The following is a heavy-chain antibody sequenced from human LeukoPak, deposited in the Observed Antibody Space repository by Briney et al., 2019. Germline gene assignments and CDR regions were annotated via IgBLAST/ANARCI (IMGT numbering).Heavy chain of an antibody. J-gene: IGHJ4*02. D-gene: IGHD3-10*01. CDR1: GFSISSGGYS. Sequence: SSQTLSLTCAVSGFSISSGGYSRRWIRQPPGKVLEWIAYIYHSGCTYYNPARKSLVTISVDRSKNQFSLKLSTVTAADTAVYYCARARITMVRGVITCNYFDYWGQGTLVTVSS. CDR2: IYHSGCT. V-gene: IGHV4-30-2*01. CDR3: ARARITMVRGVITCNYFDY.